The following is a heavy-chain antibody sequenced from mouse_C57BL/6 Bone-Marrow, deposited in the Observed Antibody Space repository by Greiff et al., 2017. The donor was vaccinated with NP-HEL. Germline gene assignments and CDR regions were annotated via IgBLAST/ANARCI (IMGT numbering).Heavy chain of an antibody. CDR1: GYTFTSYW. V-gene: IGHV1-7*01. Sequence: QVHVKQSGAELAKPGASVKLSCKASGYTFTSYWMHWVKQRPGQGLEWIGYINPSSGYTKYNQKFKDKATLTADKSSSTAYMQLSSLTYEDSAVYYCARRSNRAWFAYWGQGTLVTVSA. CDR3: ARRSNRAWFAY. D-gene: IGHD2-5*01. CDR2: INPSSGYT. J-gene: IGHJ3*01.